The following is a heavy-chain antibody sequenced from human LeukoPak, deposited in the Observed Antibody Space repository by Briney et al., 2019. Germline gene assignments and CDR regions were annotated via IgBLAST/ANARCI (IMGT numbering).Heavy chain of an antibody. CDR2: ISGSGSST. Sequence: GGSLRLSCAASGFTFSSYAMNWVRQAPGKGLEWVSDISGSGSSTSYADSVKGRFTISRDNSKNTLYLQMNSLRAEDTAVYYCARSRESYWVPEFDYWGQGTLVTVSS. V-gene: IGHV3-23*01. D-gene: IGHD1-26*01. CDR3: ARSRESYWVPEFDY. CDR1: GFTFSSYA. J-gene: IGHJ4*02.